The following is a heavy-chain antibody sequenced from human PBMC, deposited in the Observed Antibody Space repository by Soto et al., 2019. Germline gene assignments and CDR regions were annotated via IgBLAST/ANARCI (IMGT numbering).Heavy chain of an antibody. D-gene: IGHD3-22*01. CDR3: ARFSDSSGYYPTPGNWFDP. CDR2: IYYSGST. J-gene: IGHJ5*02. Sequence: SETLSLTCTVSGGSISSGGYYRSWIRQHPGKGLEWIGYIYYSGSTYYNPSLKSRVTISVDTSKNQFSLKLSSVTAADTAVYYCARFSDSSGYYPTPGNWFDPWGQGTLVTVSS. CDR1: GGSISSGGYY. V-gene: IGHV4-31*03.